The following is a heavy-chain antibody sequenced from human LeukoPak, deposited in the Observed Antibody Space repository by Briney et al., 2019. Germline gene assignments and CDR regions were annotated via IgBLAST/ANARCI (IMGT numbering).Heavy chain of an antibody. D-gene: IGHD6-13*01. CDR3: TAAVHGTAWFDP. CDR2: IYLSDSDT. J-gene: IGHJ5*02. CDR1: GNSSTTYW. Sequence: GESLKISCKGSGNSSTTYWIGWVRQMPGKGLEWMGIIYLSDSDTRYSPSFQGQVTISADKSINTAYLQWSSLQASDTAIYYCTAAVHGTAWFDPWGQGTLVTVSS. V-gene: IGHV5-51*01.